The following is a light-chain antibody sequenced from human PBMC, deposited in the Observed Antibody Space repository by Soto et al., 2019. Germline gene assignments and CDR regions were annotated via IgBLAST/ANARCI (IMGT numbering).Light chain of an antibody. CDR2: GSA. Sequence: EVVLTQSPGTLSLSPGERDTLSCRASPSVSNSFLAWDQQKPGQAPRLLIYGSANRATGIPGRFSGSGSGTDFTLTTSGLEAEDFAVYYCQQYVTSPWAFGQGTKVEIK. V-gene: IGKV3-20*01. CDR3: QQYVTSPWA. CDR1: PSVSNSF. J-gene: IGKJ1*01.